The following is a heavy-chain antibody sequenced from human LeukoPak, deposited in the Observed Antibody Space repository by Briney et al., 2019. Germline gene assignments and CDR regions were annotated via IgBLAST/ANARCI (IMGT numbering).Heavy chain of an antibody. CDR3: ARGRDGYLRFDY. CDR1: GGTFSSYA. CDR2: IIPIFGAA. J-gene: IGHJ4*02. Sequence: SVKVSCKASGGTFSSYAISWVRQAPGQGLEWMGGIIPIFGAANYVQKFQGRVTITADESTSTAYMELSSLRSEDTAVYYCARGRDGYLRFDYWGQGTLVTVSS. D-gene: IGHD5-24*01. V-gene: IGHV1-69*01.